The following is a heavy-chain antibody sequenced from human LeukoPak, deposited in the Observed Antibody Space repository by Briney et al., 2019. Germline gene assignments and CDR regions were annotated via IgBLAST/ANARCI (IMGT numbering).Heavy chain of an antibody. J-gene: IGHJ3*02. CDR2: ISSSSSYI. V-gene: IGHV3-21*01. Sequence: PGGSLRLSCAASGFTFSSYSMNWVRQAPGKGLEWVSSISSSSSYIYYADSVKGRFTISRDNAKNSLYLQMNSLRAEDTAVYYCARDASYSNSPYDAFDIWGQGTMVTVSS. CDR3: ARDASYSNSPYDAFDI. CDR1: GFTFSSYS. D-gene: IGHD4-11*01.